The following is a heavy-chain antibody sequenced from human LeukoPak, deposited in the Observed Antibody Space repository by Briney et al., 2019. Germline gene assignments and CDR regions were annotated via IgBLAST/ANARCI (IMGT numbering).Heavy chain of an antibody. D-gene: IGHD2/OR15-2a*01. V-gene: IGHV3-74*01. CDR3: VSFYETY. CDR1: GFSFSNFW. J-gene: IGHJ4*02. Sequence: GGSLRLSCAASGFSFSNFWMHWVRQAPGKGLVCVSHISSDGSTTTYADSVKGRFTISRDNAENTLFLQMNSLRAEDTAVYYCVSFYETYWGRGTLVTVSS. CDR2: ISSDGSTT.